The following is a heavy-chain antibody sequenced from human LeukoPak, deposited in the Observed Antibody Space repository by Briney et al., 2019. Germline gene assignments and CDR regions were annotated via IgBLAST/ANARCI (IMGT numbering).Heavy chain of an antibody. J-gene: IGHJ6*02. Sequence: TGGSLRLSCAASGFTVSSNYMSWVRQAPGKGLEWVAVISYDGSNKYYADSVKGRFTISRDNSKNTLYLQMNSLRAEDTAVYYCARETVVPAAALYYGMDVWGQGTTVTVSS. CDR3: ARETVVPAAALYYGMDV. CDR1: GFTVSSNY. V-gene: IGHV3-30-3*01. CDR2: ISYDGSNK. D-gene: IGHD2-2*01.